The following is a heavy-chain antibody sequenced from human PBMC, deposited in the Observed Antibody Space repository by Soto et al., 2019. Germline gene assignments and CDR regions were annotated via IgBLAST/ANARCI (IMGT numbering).Heavy chain of an antibody. D-gene: IGHD2-21*02. V-gene: IGHV2-5*01. Sequence: QITLKESGPVMGKPTKTITMTCTISGFSLRTIRVGVGWVRKPPGNVMEWLALIYWKDEKRYSPSLRSRLTITENKPIDLVFRTITVTVAVKPATAYVAHIPRPRTDKGGWFYSWVQGTRVTVSS. CDR2: IYWKDEK. CDR3: AHIPRPRTDKGGWFYS. CDR1: GFSLRTIRVG. J-gene: IGHJ5*01.